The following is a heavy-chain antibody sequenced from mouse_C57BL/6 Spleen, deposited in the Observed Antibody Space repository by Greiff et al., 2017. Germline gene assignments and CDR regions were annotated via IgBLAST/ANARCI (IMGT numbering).Heavy chain of an antibody. CDR1: CYAFSSSW. J-gene: IGHJ3*01. CDR2: IYHGDGGT. Sequence: QVQLQQSGPALVKPGASVKISCKASCYAFSSSWLNWVKQRPGKGLEWIGRIYHGDGGTNYYGKFMGKATLPADKSSSTAYMQLSSLTSEDSAVYFCAEGLGPFAYWGQGTLVTVSA. D-gene: IGHD4-1*01. V-gene: IGHV1-82*01. CDR3: AEGLGPFAY.